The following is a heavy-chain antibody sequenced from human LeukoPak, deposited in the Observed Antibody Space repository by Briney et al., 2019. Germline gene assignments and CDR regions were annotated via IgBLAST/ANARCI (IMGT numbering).Heavy chain of an antibody. CDR3: AKRDSSGSYPYYFDS. CDR1: GFTFSRHS. J-gene: IGHJ4*02. D-gene: IGHD3-22*01. CDR2: IGGSDGTT. Sequence: PGGSLRLSCVTSGFTFSRHSMSWVRLAPGKGLEWVSAIGGSDGTTYYVDSARGRFTISRDNSKDTLYLQMNSLRAEDTAVYYCAKRDSSGSYPYYFDSWGQGTLVTVSS. V-gene: IGHV3-23*01.